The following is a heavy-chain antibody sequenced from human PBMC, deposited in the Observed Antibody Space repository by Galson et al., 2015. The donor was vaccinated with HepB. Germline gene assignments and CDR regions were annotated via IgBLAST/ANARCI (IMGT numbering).Heavy chain of an antibody. J-gene: IGHJ3*02. Sequence: SVKVSCKASGYTFTNSGISWVRQAPGQGLEWMGWISTYSGNTNYAQKLLDRVTMTTDTSTTTAYMELRSLRSDDTAVYYCVRDKDHSFDIWGQGTMVAVSS. CDR3: VRDKDHSFDI. CDR2: ISTYSGNT. CDR1: GYTFTNSG. V-gene: IGHV1-18*01.